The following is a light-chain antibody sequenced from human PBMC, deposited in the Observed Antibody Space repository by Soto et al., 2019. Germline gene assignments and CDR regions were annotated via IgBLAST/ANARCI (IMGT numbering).Light chain of an antibody. CDR2: EVS. CDR1: TSDVGSFNY. V-gene: IGLV2-14*01. J-gene: IGLJ2*01. Sequence: QSVLTQPASVSGSPGQSITISCTGTTSDVGSFNYVSWYQQHPGKAPKLMIYEVSNRPSGVSNRFSGSKSGNTASLTISGLQAEDEADYYCNSYTSSDTLVVFGGGTKLTVL. CDR3: NSYTSSDTLVV.